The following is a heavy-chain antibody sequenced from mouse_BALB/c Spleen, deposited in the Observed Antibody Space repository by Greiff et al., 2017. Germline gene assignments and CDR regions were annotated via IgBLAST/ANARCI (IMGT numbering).Heavy chain of an antibody. J-gene: IGHJ4*01. Sequence: VQLKESGPELVKPGASVKMSCKASGYTFTSYVMHWVKQKPGQGLEWIGYINPYNDGTKYNEKFKGKATLTSDKSSSTAYMELSSLTSEDSAVYYCARGGFITTVVATNYAMDYWGQGTSVTVSS. D-gene: IGHD1-1*01. V-gene: IGHV1-14*01. CDR2: INPYNDGT. CDR1: GYTFTSYV. CDR3: ARGGFITTVVATNYAMDY.